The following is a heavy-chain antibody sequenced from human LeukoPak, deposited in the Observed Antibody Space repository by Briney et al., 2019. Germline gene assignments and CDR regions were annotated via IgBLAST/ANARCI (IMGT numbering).Heavy chain of an antibody. V-gene: IGHV7-4-1*02. Sequence: ASVKVSCKASGGIFSTYGFHWVRQAPGQGLEWMGWINTNTGNPTYAQGFTGRFVFSLDTSVSTAYLQISSLKAEDTAVYYCASLTMVRGDLAANDAFDIWGQGAMVTVSS. J-gene: IGHJ3*02. CDR2: INTNTGNP. CDR1: GGIFSTYG. CDR3: ASLTMVRGDLAANDAFDI. D-gene: IGHD3-10*01.